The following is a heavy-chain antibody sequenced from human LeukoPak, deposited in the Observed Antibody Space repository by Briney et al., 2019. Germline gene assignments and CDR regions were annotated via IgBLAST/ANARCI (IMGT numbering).Heavy chain of an antibody. CDR1: GGTFSSYA. J-gene: IGHJ4*02. D-gene: IGHD5-24*01. V-gene: IGHV1-69*04. CDR3: ARGGDGHNYYALK. CDR2: IIPILGIA. Sequence: ASVKVSCKASGGTFSSYAISWVRQAPGQGLEWMGRIIPILGIANYAQKFQGRVTITADKSTSTAYMELSSLRSEDTAVYYCARGGDGHNYYALKWGQGTLVTVSS.